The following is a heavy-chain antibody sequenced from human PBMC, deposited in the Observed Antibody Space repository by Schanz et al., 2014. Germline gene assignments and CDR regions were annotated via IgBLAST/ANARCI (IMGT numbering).Heavy chain of an antibody. J-gene: IGHJ4*02. D-gene: IGHD6-13*01. CDR2: LSGSGGST. CDR3: ARANDSRKINFDY. Sequence: VQMVESGGGVVQPGGSLRLSCAASGFTFSSYAMSWVRQAPGKGLEWVAALSGSGGSTYYADSVKGRFTISRDNSKNTLYVQMNSLRAENTAVYYCARANDSRKINFDYWGRGTLVTVSS. CDR1: GFTFSSYA. V-gene: IGHV3-23*04.